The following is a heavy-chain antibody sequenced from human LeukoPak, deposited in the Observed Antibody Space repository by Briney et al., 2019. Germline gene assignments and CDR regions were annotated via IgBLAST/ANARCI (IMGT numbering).Heavy chain of an antibody. D-gene: IGHD3-10*01. J-gene: IGHJ5*02. CDR1: GGSISGYY. V-gene: IGHV4-4*07. Sequence: SETLSLTCTVSGGSISGYYWSWFRQPAGKGLEWIGRVYTSGTTNYNPSLKRRVTMSIDTSKNQFSLKLTSVTAADTAVYYCASGFGHPWGQGTLVTVSS. CDR3: ASGFGHP. CDR2: VYTSGTT.